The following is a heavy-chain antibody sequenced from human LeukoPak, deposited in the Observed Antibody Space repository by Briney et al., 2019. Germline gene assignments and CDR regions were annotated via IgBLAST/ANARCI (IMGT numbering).Heavy chain of an antibody. D-gene: IGHD1-26*01. J-gene: IGHJ2*01. CDR2: ITNSGSDI. V-gene: IGHV3-11*01. CDR3: AKDRTVGASYWYFDL. CDR1: GFTFSDFH. Sequence: GGSLRLSCVVSGFTFSDFHMSWLRQAPGKGLEWISYITNSGSDIEYADSVKGRFTISWDNAKKSLCLEMNTLRAEDTAIYYCAKDRTVGASYWYFDLWGRGTLVTVSS.